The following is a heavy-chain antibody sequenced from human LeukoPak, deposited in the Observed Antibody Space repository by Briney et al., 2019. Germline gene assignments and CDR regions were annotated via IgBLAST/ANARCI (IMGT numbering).Heavy chain of an antibody. CDR3: ARNSSSWSIDY. CDR2: INPSGGST. CDR1: GFTFTRYN. V-gene: IGHV1-46*01. D-gene: IGHD6-13*01. J-gene: IGHJ4*02. Sequence: ASVTVSCKASGFTFTRYNMNWVRQAHGQEVEWMGSINPSGGSTRYAQRFQGRVSMTRDTSTSTVYMELSSLTSEETGMYYCARNSSSWSIDYWGQGTLVTVSS.